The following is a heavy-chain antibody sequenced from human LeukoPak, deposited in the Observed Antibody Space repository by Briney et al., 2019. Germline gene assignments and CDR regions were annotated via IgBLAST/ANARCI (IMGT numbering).Heavy chain of an antibody. CDR2: MNPSSGNT. Sequence: ASVKVSCKASGYTFTSYDINWVRQATGQGLEWMGWMNPSSGNTGYAQKLQGRVTMTTDTSTSTAYMELRSLRSDDTAVYYCARDSQRYYDSSGRLYWGQGTLVTVSS. CDR1: GYTFTSYD. V-gene: IGHV1-8*01. CDR3: ARDSQRYYDSSGRLY. J-gene: IGHJ4*02. D-gene: IGHD3-22*01.